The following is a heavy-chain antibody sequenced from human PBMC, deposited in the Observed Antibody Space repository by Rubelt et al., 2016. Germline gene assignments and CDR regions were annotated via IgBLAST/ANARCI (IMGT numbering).Heavy chain of an antibody. CDR1: GASITTHY. J-gene: IGHJ2*01. Sequence: QVQLQESGPGLVKPSETLSLTCSVSGASITTHYWSWVRQFPGKGLEWLVFGHYSGSTNYNPSLKSRLTMSLDTSKNQFSLKLSSVTAADTAVYYCARDILMVGATLYFDLWGRGTLVTVS. D-gene: IGHD1-26*01. CDR3: ARDILMVGATLYFDL. CDR2: GHYSGST. V-gene: IGHV4-59*11.